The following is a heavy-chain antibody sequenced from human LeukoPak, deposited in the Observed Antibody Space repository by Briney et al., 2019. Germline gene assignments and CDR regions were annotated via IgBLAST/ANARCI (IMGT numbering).Heavy chain of an antibody. J-gene: IGHJ4*02. CDR2: IYHSGST. D-gene: IGHD3-10*01. CDR3: ARVSLVRGAPDYYFDY. V-gene: IGHV4-30-2*01. CDR1: GGSISSGGYS. Sequence: PSQTLSLTCAVSGGSISSGGYSWSWIRQPPGKGLEWIGYIYHSGSTNYNPSLKSRVTMSVDTSKNQFSLKLSSVTAADTAVYYCARVSLVRGAPDYYFDYWGQGTLVTVSS.